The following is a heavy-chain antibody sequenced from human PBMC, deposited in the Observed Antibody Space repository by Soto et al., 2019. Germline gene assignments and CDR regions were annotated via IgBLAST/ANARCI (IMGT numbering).Heavy chain of an antibody. CDR1: GGSISSGGYS. CDR3: ERGTERITMMVVAPREDAFDI. J-gene: IGHJ3*02. D-gene: IGHD3-22*01. V-gene: IGHV4-30-2*05. Sequence: TLSLTCAVSGGSISSGGYSWSWIRQPPGKGLEWIGYMYHSGSTYYNPSLKSRVTISVDTSKNQFSLNLRSMTAADTAVYYCERGTERITMMVVAPREDAFDIWGQGTIVTVSS. CDR2: MYHSGST.